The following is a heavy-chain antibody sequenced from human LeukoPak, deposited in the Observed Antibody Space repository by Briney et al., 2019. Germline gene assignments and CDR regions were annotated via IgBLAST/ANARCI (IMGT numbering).Heavy chain of an antibody. CDR3: ASCRGGSCYSGRIDH. Sequence: GGSLRLSCAASGFTFSSYSMNWVRQAPGKGLEWVSSISSSSSYIYYADSVKGRFTISRDNAKNSLYLQMNSLRAEDTAVYYCASCRGGSCYSGRIDHWGQGTLVTVSS. D-gene: IGHD2-15*01. CDR1: GFTFSSYS. V-gene: IGHV3-21*01. J-gene: IGHJ4*02. CDR2: ISSSSSYI.